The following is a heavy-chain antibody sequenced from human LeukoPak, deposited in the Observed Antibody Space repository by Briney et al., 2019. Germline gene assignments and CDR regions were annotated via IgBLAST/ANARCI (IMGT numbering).Heavy chain of an antibody. V-gene: IGHV4-61*05. CDR2: IYYSGST. Sequence: KLSETLSLTCTVSGGSITSSSYHWGWIRQPPGKGLEWIGYIYYSGSTNYNPSLKSRVTISVDTSKNQFSLKLSSVTAADTAVYYCAAGEWLVWFWGQGTLVTVSS. CDR1: GGSITSSSYH. J-gene: IGHJ4*02. D-gene: IGHD6-19*01. CDR3: AAGEWLVWF.